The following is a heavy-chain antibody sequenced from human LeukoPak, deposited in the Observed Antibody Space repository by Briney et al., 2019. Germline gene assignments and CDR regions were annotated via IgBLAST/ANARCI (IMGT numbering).Heavy chain of an antibody. CDR2: IYYSGST. Sequence: PSETLSLTCAVYGGSFSGYFWGWIRQPPGKGLQWIGSIYYSGSTYYNPSLKSRLTMSVDTSKNQFSLKLSSVTAADTAVYYCARGRGWLQASVDYWGQGTLVTVSS. D-gene: IGHD5-24*01. V-gene: IGHV4-34*01. CDR3: ARGRGWLQASVDY. CDR1: GGSFSGYF. J-gene: IGHJ4*02.